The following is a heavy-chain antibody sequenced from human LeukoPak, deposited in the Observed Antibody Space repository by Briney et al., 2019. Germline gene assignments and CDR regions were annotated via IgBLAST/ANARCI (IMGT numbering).Heavy chain of an antibody. V-gene: IGHV3-72*01. J-gene: IGHJ3*01. CDR3: GRVGDYFDNNGYSLDAVDA. Sequence: PGGSLRLSCGASGFSFRDHYMDWVRQPPGKGLEWVGRIRTKPKSYTTDYAASVKGRFTISRDDSKNLLYLRMNSLKTEDTAVYYCGRVGDYFDNNGYSLDAVDAWGRGTMVTVSS. CDR1: GFSFRDHY. CDR2: IRTKPKSYTT. D-gene: IGHD3-22*01.